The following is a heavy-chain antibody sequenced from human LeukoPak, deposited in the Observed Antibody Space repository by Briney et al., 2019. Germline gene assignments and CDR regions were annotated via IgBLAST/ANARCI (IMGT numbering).Heavy chain of an antibody. CDR3: ARPYYYDSSGYSFDY. CDR1: GFTFSSYA. Sequence: GRSLRLSCAASGFTFSSYARHWVRQARGKGLEWVAVISYDGSNKYYADSVKGRFTISRDNSKNTLYLQMNSLRAEDTAVYYCARPYYYDSSGYSFDYWGQGTLVTVSS. V-gene: IGHV3-30-3*01. D-gene: IGHD3-22*01. J-gene: IGHJ4*02. CDR2: ISYDGSNK.